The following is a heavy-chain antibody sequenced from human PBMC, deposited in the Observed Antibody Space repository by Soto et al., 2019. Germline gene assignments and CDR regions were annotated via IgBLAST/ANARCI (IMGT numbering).Heavy chain of an antibody. Sequence: QVQLEQSGAEVKKPGSSVKISCKASGSTLSDHGVSWLRQAPGQGLEWVGGTIPVFNTANYAPKFQGRVTIAADKSTNIANMELGSLRSDDTAFYYCARGVYGSGNYYTGPSAFDIWGQGTLVIVSS. V-gene: IGHV1-69*06. CDR2: TIPVFNTA. D-gene: IGHD3-10*01. CDR3: ARGVYGSGNYYTGPSAFDI. J-gene: IGHJ3*02. CDR1: GSTLSDHG.